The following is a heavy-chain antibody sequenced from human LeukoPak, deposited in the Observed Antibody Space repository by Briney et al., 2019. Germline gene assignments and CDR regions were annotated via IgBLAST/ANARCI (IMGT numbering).Heavy chain of an antibody. D-gene: IGHD3-22*01. CDR1: GFTFSNYA. CDR2: ITSSSIYT. Sequence: GGSLRLSCAASGFTFSNYAMSWVRQAPGKGLEWVSSITSSSIYTYYADLVKGRFTISRDNAKNSLYLEMNSLRAEDTAVYYCARSRYDSSGYYGIIGDWGQGTLVTVSS. V-gene: IGHV3-21*01. CDR3: ARSRYDSSGYYGIIGD. J-gene: IGHJ4*02.